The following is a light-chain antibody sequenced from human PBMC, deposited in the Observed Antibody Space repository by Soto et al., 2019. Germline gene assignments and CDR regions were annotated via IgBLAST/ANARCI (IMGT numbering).Light chain of an antibody. V-gene: IGLV1-40*01. CDR3: QSYDSSLRTYV. J-gene: IGLJ1*01. CDR1: SSNIGAGYD. CDR2: ANN. Sequence: QAVVTQPPSVSGAPGQRVTVSCTGSSSNIGAGYDVHWYQQLPGTAPKFLIHANNSRPSGVPDRFSGSKSGTSASLAITGLQAEDEADYYCQSYDSSLRTYVFGTGTQLTVL.